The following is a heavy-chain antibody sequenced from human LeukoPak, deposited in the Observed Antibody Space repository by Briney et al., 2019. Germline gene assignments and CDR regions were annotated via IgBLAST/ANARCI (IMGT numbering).Heavy chain of an antibody. CDR3: ARELQSGTYSEYYFDY. J-gene: IGHJ4*02. CDR1: GGTFSSYV. D-gene: IGHD1-26*01. Sequence: ASVKVSCKASGGTFSSYVISWVRQAPGQGPEWMGWINPNRGGTNCAQKFQGRVTMTRDTSISTAYMELSGLRSDDTAVYYCARELQSGTYSEYYFDYWGQGTLVTVSS. V-gene: IGHV1-2*02. CDR2: INPNRGGT.